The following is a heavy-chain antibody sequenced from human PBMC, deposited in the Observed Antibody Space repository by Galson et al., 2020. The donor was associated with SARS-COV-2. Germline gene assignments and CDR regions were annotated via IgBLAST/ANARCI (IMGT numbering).Heavy chain of an antibody. V-gene: IGHV4-31*03. CDR3: ARAPYGSVSYYNRGVLVDY. CDR1: GGSISSGGYY. Sequence: SETLSLTCTVSGGSISSGGYYWSWIRQHPGKGLEWIGYIYYSGSTYYNPSLKSRVTTSVDTSKNQFSLKLSSVTAADAAVYYCARAPYGSVSYYNRGVLVDYWGQGTLVTVSS. J-gene: IGHJ4*02. CDR2: IYYSGST. D-gene: IGHD3-10*01.